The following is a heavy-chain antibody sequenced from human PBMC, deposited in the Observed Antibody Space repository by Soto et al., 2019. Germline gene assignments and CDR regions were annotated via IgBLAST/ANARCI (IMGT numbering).Heavy chain of an antibody. V-gene: IGHV1-18*04. CDR1: GYTFTSYG. J-gene: IGHJ4*02. Sequence: ASVKVSCKASGYTFTSYGISWGRQAPGQGLEWMGWISAYNGNTNYAQKLQGRVTMTTDTSTSTAYMELRSLRSDDTAVYYCARDLYSQAVRGDFDCWGEGTMVTVYS. D-gene: IGHD3-10*01. CDR3: ARDLYSQAVRGDFDC. CDR2: ISAYNGNT.